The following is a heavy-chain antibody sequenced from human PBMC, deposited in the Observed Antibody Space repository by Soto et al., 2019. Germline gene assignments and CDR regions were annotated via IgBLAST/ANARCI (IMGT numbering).Heavy chain of an antibody. D-gene: IGHD5-12*01. CDR1: GYTFTGYY. CDR2: INPNSGGT. Sequence: ASVKVSCKASGYTFTGYYMHWVRQAPGQGLEWMGWINPNSGGTNYAQKFQGWVTMTRDTSISTAYMELSRLRSDDTAVYYCARERSGGYGERPGVRAFDIWGQGTMVTVSS. J-gene: IGHJ3*02. CDR3: ARERSGGYGERPGVRAFDI. V-gene: IGHV1-2*04.